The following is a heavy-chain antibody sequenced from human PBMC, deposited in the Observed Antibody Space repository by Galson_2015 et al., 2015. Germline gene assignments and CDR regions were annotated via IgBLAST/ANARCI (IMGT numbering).Heavy chain of an antibody. D-gene: IGHD2-2*01. V-gene: IGHV3-23*01. CDR2: ISNSGINT. J-gene: IGHJ4*02. CDR3: ARAEGATSRPIDY. Sequence: LRLSCASSGFTFSNHAMNWVRQAPGKGPEWVSVISNSGINTYYADSVKGRFTISRDNSKNTLYLQMNSLRAEDTAVYYCARAEGATSRPIDYWGQGTLVTVSS. CDR1: GFTFSNHA.